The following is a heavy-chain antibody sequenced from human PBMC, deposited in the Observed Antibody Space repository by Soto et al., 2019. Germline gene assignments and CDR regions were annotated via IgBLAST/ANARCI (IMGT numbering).Heavy chain of an antibody. CDR2: ISYDGSNK. D-gene: IGHD3-16*02. CDR3: AKGGMYGGVIVPYTPRFDY. V-gene: IGHV3-30*18. CDR1: VFTFSSYG. Sequence: PGGSLRLSCAASVFTFSSYGMHWVRQAPGKGLEWVAVISYDGSNKYYADSVKGRFTISRDNSKNTLYLQMNSLRAEDTAVYYCAKGGMYGGVIVPYTPRFDYWGQGTLVTVSS. J-gene: IGHJ4*02.